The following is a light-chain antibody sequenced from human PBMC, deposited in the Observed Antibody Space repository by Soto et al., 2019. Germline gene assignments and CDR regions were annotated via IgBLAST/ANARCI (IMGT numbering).Light chain of an antibody. J-gene: IGKJ3*01. CDR3: QQRSNWPHT. Sequence: IVLTQSPATLSLSPCERAALSLSASQSVSSYLAWYQQKPGQAPRLLIYDASNRATGIPARFSGSGSGTDFTLTISSLEPEDFAVYYCQQRSNWPHTFGPGTKVDIK. CDR1: QSVSSY. V-gene: IGKV3-11*01. CDR2: DAS.